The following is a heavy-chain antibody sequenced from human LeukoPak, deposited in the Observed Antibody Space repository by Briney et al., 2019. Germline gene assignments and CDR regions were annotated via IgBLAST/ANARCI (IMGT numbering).Heavy chain of an antibody. CDR3: ARISLSGWVNDH. CDR1: GFTFSSHW. V-gene: IGHV3-74*01. J-gene: IGHJ4*02. CDR2: ISSDGSST. D-gene: IGHD6-19*01. Sequence: GGSLRLSCAASGFTFSSHWMHWGRQAPGKGLAWVTRISSDGSSTSYADSVKGRFTISRDNAKNTLFLQMSSLRVEDTAIYYCARISLSGWVNDHWGQGTLVTVSS.